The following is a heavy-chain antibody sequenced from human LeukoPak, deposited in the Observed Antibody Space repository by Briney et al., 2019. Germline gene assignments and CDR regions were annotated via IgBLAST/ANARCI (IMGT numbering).Heavy chain of an antibody. CDR1: GGTFSSYA. CDR3: ASRYSTLTGTTFYNWFDP. Sequence: SVKVSCKASGGTFSSYAISWVRQAPGQGLEWMVRIIPILGIANYAQKFQGRVTITADKSTSTAYMELSSLRSEDTAVYYCASRYSTLTGTTFYNWFDPWGQGTLVTVSS. J-gene: IGHJ5*02. CDR2: IIPILGIA. D-gene: IGHD1-7*01. V-gene: IGHV1-69*04.